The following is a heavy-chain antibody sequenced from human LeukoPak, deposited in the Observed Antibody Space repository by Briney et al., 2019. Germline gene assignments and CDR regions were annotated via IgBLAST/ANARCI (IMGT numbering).Heavy chain of an antibody. D-gene: IGHD6-25*01. CDR2: IYHSGST. V-gene: IGHV4-38-2*02. CDR1: GYSISSGYY. Sequence: PSETLSLTCSVSGYSISSGYYWDWIRQPPGKGLEWIGRIYHSGSTYYNPSLKSRVTISVDASKNQFSLKLSSVTAADSAVYYCARATGIAAAGIIDAFEIWGQGTMVTVSS. J-gene: IGHJ3*02. CDR3: ARATGIAAAGIIDAFEI.